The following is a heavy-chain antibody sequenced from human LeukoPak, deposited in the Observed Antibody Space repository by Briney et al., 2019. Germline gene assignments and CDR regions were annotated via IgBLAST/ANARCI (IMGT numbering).Heavy chain of an antibody. Sequence: PSETLSLTCAVSGYSNSSGYYWGWIRQPPGKGLEWIGSIYHSGSTYYNPSLKSRVTISVDTSKNQFSLKLSSVTAADAAVYYCARHPTGTIVGRYFDLWGRGTLVTVSS. CDR3: ARHPTGTIVGRYFDL. V-gene: IGHV4-38-2*01. CDR1: GYSNSSGYY. CDR2: IYHSGST. D-gene: IGHD1-7*01. J-gene: IGHJ2*01.